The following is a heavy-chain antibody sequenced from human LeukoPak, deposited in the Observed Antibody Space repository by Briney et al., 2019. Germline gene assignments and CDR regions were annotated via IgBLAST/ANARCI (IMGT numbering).Heavy chain of an antibody. J-gene: IGHJ4*02. CDR3: ASGRGVIKQWLYY. CDR1: GNSISSGYY. V-gene: IGHV4-38-2*02. D-gene: IGHD6-19*01. Sequence: SETLSLTCTVSGNSISSGYYWGWIRQPPGKGLEWIGIIYHTGTTYYNSSLKSRVTISVDTSKNQFSLKLNFVTAADTAVYYCASGRGVIKQWLYYWGQGTLVTVSS. CDR2: IYHTGTT.